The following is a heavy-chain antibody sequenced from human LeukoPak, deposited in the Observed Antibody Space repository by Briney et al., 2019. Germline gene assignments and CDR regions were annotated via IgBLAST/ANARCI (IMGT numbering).Heavy chain of an antibody. J-gene: IGHJ6*03. Sequence: PGGSLRLSCAASGFNFSAYAMHWVGKAPGKGLEYVSVVTNNGDTTYYANSVKGRFTISRDNSKSTLFLQMDSLRGEDMGVYYCARGHPYNYGSNYMDVWGSGTTVTVS. CDR2: VTNNGDTT. D-gene: IGHD3-10*01. CDR3: ARGHPYNYGSNYMDV. CDR1: GFNFSAYA. V-gene: IGHV3-64*01.